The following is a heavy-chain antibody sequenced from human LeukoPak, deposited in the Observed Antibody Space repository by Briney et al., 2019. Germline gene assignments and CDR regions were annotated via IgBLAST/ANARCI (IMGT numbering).Heavy chain of an antibody. V-gene: IGHV3-21*01. J-gene: IGHJ1*01. D-gene: IGHD3-16*01. CDR1: GFTFSSYS. CDR3: AREDDNTAGGGYFQH. CDR2: ISSSSSYV. Sequence: PGGSLRLSCAASGFTFSSYSMNWVRQAPGKGLEWVSSISSSSSYVYYADSVKGRFTISIDNAKNSLYLQMNSLRAEDTAVYYCAREDDNTAGGGYFQHWGQGTLVTVSS.